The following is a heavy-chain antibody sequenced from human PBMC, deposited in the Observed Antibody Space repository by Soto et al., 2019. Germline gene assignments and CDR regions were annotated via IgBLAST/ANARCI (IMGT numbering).Heavy chain of an antibody. Sequence: GESLKISCKGSGYSFTSYWISWVRQMPGKGLEWMGRIDPSDSYTNYSPSFQGHVTISADKSISTAYLQWSSLKASDTAMYYCARGEVVVVPAAIQDYYYGMDVWGQGTTVTVSS. CDR2: IDPSDSYT. V-gene: IGHV5-10-1*01. J-gene: IGHJ6*02. CDR1: GYSFTSYW. D-gene: IGHD2-2*02. CDR3: ARGEVVVVPAAIQDYYYGMDV.